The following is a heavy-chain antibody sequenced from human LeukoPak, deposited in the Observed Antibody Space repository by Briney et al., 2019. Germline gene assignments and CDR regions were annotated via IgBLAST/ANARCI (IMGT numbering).Heavy chain of an antibody. D-gene: IGHD6-13*01. J-gene: IGHJ6*02. CDR3: ARAGIAAAGTIYYYGMDV. V-gene: IGHV4-59*08. CDR1: GGSISSYY. Sequence: SETLSLTCTVSGGSISSYYWSWIRQPPGKGLEWIGYIYYSGSTNYNPSLKSRVTISVDTSKNQFSLKLSSVTAAGTAVYYCARAGIAAAGTIYYYGMDVWGQGTTVTVSS. CDR2: IYYSGST.